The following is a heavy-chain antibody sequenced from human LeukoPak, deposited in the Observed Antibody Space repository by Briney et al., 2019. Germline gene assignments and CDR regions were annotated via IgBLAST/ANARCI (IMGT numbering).Heavy chain of an antibody. CDR2: ISSSSGSK. Sequence: PGGSLRLSCAASRFTFNSETMTWVRQAPGKGLEWLSSISSSSGSKYYADAVRGRFIISRDNAKSSLFLQMNSLRVEDTAVYYCVRGDRRDFWGQGTLVTVSS. V-gene: IGHV3-21*01. CDR1: RFTFNSET. CDR3: VRGDRRDF. D-gene: IGHD2-21*02. J-gene: IGHJ4*02.